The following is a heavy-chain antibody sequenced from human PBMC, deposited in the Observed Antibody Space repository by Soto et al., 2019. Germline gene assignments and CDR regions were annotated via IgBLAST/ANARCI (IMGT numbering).Heavy chain of an antibody. Sequence: QVQLVESGGGVVPPGGSLRVSCVASGFTFSSYNMHWVRQAPGEGLEWVAVISFDGANKFYADSVKGRFTISRDISRDTLYLQMSSPRDEDTAIYYCARDGYNRGGFDYWGQGTLVTVSS. CDR2: ISFDGANK. J-gene: IGHJ4*02. D-gene: IGHD3-10*01. V-gene: IGHV3-30-3*01. CDR1: GFTFSSYN. CDR3: ARDGYNRGGFDY.